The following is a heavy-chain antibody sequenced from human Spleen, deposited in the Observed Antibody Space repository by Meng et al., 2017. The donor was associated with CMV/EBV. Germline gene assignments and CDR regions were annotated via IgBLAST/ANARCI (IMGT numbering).Heavy chain of an antibody. D-gene: IGHD4-17*01. Sequence: LSGGSFTSYGSCWAWLPQLPGQGLEWIVYISYSVSTDYNPSLKSRVSISVDTSKKQFSLRLTSVRVADTAVYYCAREGDFGPHSIDYWGQGTLVTVSS. V-gene: IGHV4-31*02. CDR2: ISYSVST. J-gene: IGHJ4*02. CDR1: GGSFTSYGSC. CDR3: AREGDFGPHSIDY.